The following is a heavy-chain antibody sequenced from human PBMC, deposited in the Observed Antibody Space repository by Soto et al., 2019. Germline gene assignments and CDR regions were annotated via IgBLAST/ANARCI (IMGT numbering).Heavy chain of an antibody. J-gene: IGHJ4*02. D-gene: IGHD5-18*01. Sequence: GRPLRVSCTAPVFTFISYAMSWVRQAPGKGLEWVSAISGSGGSTYYADSVKGRFTISRDNSKNTLYLQMNSLRAEDTAVYYCAKDIQLWWDYWGQGTLVTVSS. V-gene: IGHV3-23*01. CDR3: AKDIQLWWDY. CDR2: ISGSGGST. CDR1: VFTFISYA.